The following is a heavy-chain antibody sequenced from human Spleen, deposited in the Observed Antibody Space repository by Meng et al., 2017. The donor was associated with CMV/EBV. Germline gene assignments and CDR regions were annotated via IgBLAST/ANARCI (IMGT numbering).Heavy chain of an antibody. CDR3: ARDLRGGYQGMGEFRNNWFDP. CDR2: MNPNSGNT. D-gene: IGHD3-16*01. Sequence: TSHYINWVRQATGQGLEWMGWMNPNSGNTGYAQKFQGRVTMTRNTSISTAYMELSSLRSEDTAVYYCARDLRGGYQGMGEFRNNWFDPWGQGTLVTVSS. V-gene: IGHV1-8*01. CDR1: TSHY. J-gene: IGHJ5*02.